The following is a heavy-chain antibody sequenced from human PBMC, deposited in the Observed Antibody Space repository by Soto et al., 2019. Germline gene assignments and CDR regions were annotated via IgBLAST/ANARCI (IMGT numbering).Heavy chain of an antibody. D-gene: IGHD6-13*01. V-gene: IGHV4-59*01. CDR3: ARDSHSSSRYSSSYARGNWFDP. J-gene: IGHJ5*02. Sequence: ETLSLTCTVSGGSISSYYWSWIRQPPGKGLEWIGYIYYSGSTNYNPSLKSRVTISVDTSKNQFSLKLSSVTAADTAVYYCARDSHSSSRYSSSYARGNWFDPWRQGTLVTVSS. CDR2: IYYSGST. CDR1: GGSISSYY.